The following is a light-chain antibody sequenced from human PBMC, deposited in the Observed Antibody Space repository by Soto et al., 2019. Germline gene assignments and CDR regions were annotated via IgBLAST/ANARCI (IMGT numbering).Light chain of an antibody. V-gene: IGKV3-20*01. CDR1: QSVSSSY. CDR2: GAS. CDR3: QQYSTSPRT. J-gene: IGKJ2*01. Sequence: EIVLTQSPGTLSLSPGERATLSCRASQSVSSSYLACYQQKPGQAPRLLIYGASSRATGIPDRFSGSGSGTDFTLTISRLEPEDFAVYYCQQYSTSPRTFGQGTKLDIK.